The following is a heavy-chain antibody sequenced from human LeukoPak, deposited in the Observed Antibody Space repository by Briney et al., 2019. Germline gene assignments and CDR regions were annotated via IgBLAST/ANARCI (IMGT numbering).Heavy chain of an antibody. J-gene: IGHJ4*02. V-gene: IGHV4-30-4*02. D-gene: IGHD1-7*01. CDR1: GGSISSGDYY. CDR3: ARSPTYNWNYVVDSHFDY. CDR2: IYYSGST. Sequence: TSETLSLTCTVSGGSISSGDYYWSWLRQPPGKGLEWIGYIYYSGSTYYNPSLKSRVTISVDTSKNQFSLKLSSVTAADTAVYYCARSPTYNWNYVVDSHFDYWGQGTLVTVSS.